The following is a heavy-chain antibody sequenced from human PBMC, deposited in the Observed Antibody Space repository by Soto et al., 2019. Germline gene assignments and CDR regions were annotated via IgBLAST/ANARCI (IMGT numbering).Heavy chain of an antibody. CDR2: IKEDGSEK. J-gene: IGHJ4*02. Sequence: GVSLRLSCATSGFSFGSYWMTWIRQAPGKGLEWVANIKEDGSEKNYVDSVKGRFTISRDNAKNALYVQMNSLRAEDTAVYYCAKAWNYYAELDSWGQGAVVTVSS. V-gene: IGHV3-7*04. D-gene: IGHD3-10*01. CDR3: AKAWNYYAELDS. CDR1: GFSFGSYW.